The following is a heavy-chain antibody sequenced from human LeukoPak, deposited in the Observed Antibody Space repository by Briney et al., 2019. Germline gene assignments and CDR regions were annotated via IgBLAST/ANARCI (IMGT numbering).Heavy chain of an antibody. Sequence: SETLSLTCSVSGGSISSYYWSWIRLPPGKGLECIGYIHYSGSTNYNPSLKSRVTISVDTSKNQFSLKLSSVTAADTAVYYCARRSYGTDYFDYWGQGTLVTVSS. CDR1: GGSISSYY. J-gene: IGHJ4*02. D-gene: IGHD5-18*01. CDR2: IHYSGST. V-gene: IGHV4-59*08. CDR3: ARRSYGTDYFDY.